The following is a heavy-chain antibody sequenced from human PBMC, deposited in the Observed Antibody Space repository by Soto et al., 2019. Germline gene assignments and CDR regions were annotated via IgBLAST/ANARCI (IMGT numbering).Heavy chain of an antibody. J-gene: IGHJ6*02. Sequence: SVKVSCKASGGTFSSYAISWVRQAPGQGLEWMGGIIPIFGTANYAQKFQGRVTITADESTSTACMELSSLRSEDTAVYYCARGESSGYYSPVSCGMDVWGQGTTVTVSS. CDR2: IIPIFGTA. V-gene: IGHV1-69*13. CDR1: GGTFSSYA. D-gene: IGHD3-22*01. CDR3: ARGESSGYYSPVSCGMDV.